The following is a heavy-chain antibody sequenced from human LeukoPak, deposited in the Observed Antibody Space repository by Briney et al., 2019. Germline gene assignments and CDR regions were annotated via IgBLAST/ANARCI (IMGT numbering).Heavy chain of an antibody. V-gene: IGHV3-23*01. CDR2: ISGSGGST. D-gene: IGHD2-21*02. CDR1: GFTFSSYA. J-gene: IGHJ4*02. CDR3: AKDLDIVVVTATQDYYFDY. Sequence: GGSLRLSCAASGFTFSSYAMSRVRQAPGKGLEWVSAISGSGGSTYYADSVKGRFTISRDNSKNTLYLQMNSLRAEDTAVYYCAKDLDIVVVTATQDYYFDYWGQGTLVTVSS.